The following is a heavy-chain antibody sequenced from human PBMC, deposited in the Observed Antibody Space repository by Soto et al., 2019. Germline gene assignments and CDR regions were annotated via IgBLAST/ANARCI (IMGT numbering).Heavy chain of an antibody. CDR1: GFTFSSYG. D-gene: IGHD6-13*01. Sequence: QVQLVESGGGVVQPGRSLRLSCAASGFTFSSYGMHWVRQAPGKGLEWVAVIWYDGSNKYYADSVKGRFTISRDNSKNTLYLQMNSLRAEDTAVYYCARDKRVGSSWYTPIDAFDIWGQGTMVTVSS. J-gene: IGHJ3*02. CDR3: ARDKRVGSSWYTPIDAFDI. CDR2: IWYDGSNK. V-gene: IGHV3-33*01.